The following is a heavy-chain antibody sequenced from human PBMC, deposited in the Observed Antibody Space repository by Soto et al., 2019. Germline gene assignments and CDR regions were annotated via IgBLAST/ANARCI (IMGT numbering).Heavy chain of an antibody. V-gene: IGHV3-23*01. Sequence: EVQLLESGGGLVQPGGSLRLSCAASGFTFSSYAMSWVRQAPGKGLEWVSAISGSGGSTYYADSVKGRFTISRDNSKNTLYLQMNSLRAEDTAVYYCAKGVGYYYGNGGWFDPWGHGTLVTVYS. CDR3: AKGVGYYYGNGGWFDP. CDR1: GFTFSSYA. J-gene: IGHJ5*02. CDR2: ISGSGGST. D-gene: IGHD3-10*01.